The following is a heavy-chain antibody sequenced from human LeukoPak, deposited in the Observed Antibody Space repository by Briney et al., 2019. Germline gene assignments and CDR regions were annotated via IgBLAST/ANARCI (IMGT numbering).Heavy chain of an antibody. J-gene: IGHJ5*02. CDR3: ARDFPGGWFDP. CDR2: IYHSGST. Sequence: SQTLSLTCAVSGASISRGGYSWTWIRQPPGKALEWIGYIYHSGSTYYNPSLKSRVTISVDRSKNQFSLKLSSVTAADTAVYYCARDFPGGWFDPWGQGTLVTVSS. V-gene: IGHV4-30-2*01. CDR1: GASISRGGYS.